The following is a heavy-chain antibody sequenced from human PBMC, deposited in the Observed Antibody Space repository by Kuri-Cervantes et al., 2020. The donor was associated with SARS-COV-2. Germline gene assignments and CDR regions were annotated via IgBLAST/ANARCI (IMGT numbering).Heavy chain of an antibody. CDR2: IIPILGIA. CDR3: ARATPSGPTTPGI. D-gene: IGHD3-10*01. V-gene: IGHV1-69*04. CDR1: GGTFSSYA. J-gene: IGHJ3*02. Sequence: SVKVSCKASGGTFSSYAISWVRQAPGQGLEWMGRIIPILGIANYAQKFQGRVTITADKSTSTAYMELSSLRSEDTGVYYCARATPSGPTTPGIWGQGTMVTVSS.